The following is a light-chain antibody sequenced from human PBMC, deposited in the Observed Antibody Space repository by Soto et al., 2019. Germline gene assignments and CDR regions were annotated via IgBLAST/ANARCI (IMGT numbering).Light chain of an antibody. CDR3: SSHAIHTSSTIHVV. Sequence: QSAPTQPASVSGSPGQSITISCTGTSSDVGTDNYVSWYQQHPGKAPKLIIYEVRHRPSGVSNRFSASKYGNTASLTISGLQAEDEADYYCSSHAIHTSSTIHVVFGGGTQLTVL. V-gene: IGLV2-14*01. CDR2: EVR. CDR1: SSDVGTDNY. J-gene: IGLJ2*01.